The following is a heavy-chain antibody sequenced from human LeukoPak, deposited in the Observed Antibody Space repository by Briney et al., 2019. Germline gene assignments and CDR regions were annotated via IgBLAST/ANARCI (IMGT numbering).Heavy chain of an antibody. CDR2: IKQDGSEK. D-gene: IGHD3-3*01. CDR3: ARERYDFWSGNEWYFDY. CDR1: GFTFSSYW. J-gene: IGHJ4*02. Sequence: GGSLRLSCAASGFTFSSYWMSWVRQAPGKGLEWEANIKQDGSEKYYVDSVKGRFTISRDNAKNSLYLQMNSLRAEDTAVYYCARERYDFWSGNEWYFDYWGQGTLVTVSS. V-gene: IGHV3-7*01.